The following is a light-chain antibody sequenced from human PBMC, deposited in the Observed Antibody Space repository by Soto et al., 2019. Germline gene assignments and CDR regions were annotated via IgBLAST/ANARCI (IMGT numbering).Light chain of an antibody. Sequence: EIVLTQSPEPLSLSPGERATLSCRASQSVRSNYLAWSQQKPGQAPRFLIYDASSKATGIPDRFSGSGSGTDFTLTISRLEPEECAGYYCQQYVISRLTFGGGTQVEIK. V-gene: IGKV3-20*01. CDR2: DAS. CDR3: QQYVISRLT. CDR1: QSVRSNY. J-gene: IGKJ4*01.